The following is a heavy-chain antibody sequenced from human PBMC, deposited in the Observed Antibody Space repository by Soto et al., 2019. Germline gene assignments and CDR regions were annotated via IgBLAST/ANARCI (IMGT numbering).Heavy chain of an antibody. CDR2: IKQDGSEM. V-gene: IGHV3-7*01. CDR3: ARGVAVGGFYFNY. D-gene: IGHD6-19*01. J-gene: IGHJ4*02. CDR1: GLSFSNYW. Sequence: EVQLAESGGGLVQPGGSLRLSCADSGLSFSNYWMSWVRQAPGKGLEWVANIKQDGSEMAYVDSVKGRFSISRDNPKNSLSLQMDSLRAEDTAVYYCARGVAVGGFYFNYWGQGTLVTVSS.